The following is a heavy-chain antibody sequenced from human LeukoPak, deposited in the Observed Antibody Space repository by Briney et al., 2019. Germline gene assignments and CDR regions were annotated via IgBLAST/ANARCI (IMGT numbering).Heavy chain of an antibody. D-gene: IGHD3-10*01. CDR3: ARDERVRGRGGSYFDY. CDR2: IYYSGST. J-gene: IGHJ4*02. V-gene: IGHV4-31*03. Sequence: SETLSLTCTVSGGSISSGGYYWSWIRQHPGKGLEWIGYIYYSGSTYYNPSLKSRVTISVDTSKNQFSLKLSSVTAADTAVYYCARDERVRGRGGSYFDYWGQGTLVTVSS. CDR1: GGSISSGGYY.